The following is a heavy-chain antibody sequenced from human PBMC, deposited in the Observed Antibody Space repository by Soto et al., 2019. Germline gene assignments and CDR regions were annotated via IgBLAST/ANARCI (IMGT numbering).Heavy chain of an antibody. CDR2: IYYSGST. V-gene: IGHV4-59*08. CDR3: ARQGLPSTVDY. D-gene: IGHD4-17*01. CDR1: GGSISSYY. J-gene: IGHJ4*02. Sequence: SETLSLTCTVSGGSISSYYWSWIRQPPGKGLEWIGYIYYSGSTNYNPSLKSRVTISVDTSKNQFSLKLSSVTAADTAVYYCARQGLPSTVDYWGQGTLVTVSS.